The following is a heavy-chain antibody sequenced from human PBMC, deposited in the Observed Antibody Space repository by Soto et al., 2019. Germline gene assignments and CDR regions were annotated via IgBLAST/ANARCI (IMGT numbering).Heavy chain of an antibody. CDR3: ARDLRTTLGGMDV. D-gene: IGHD1-1*01. Sequence: SVKVSCKASGGTFSSYAISWVRQAPGQGLEWMGGIIPIFGTANYAQKFQGRVTITADESTSTAYMELSSLRSKDTAVYYCARDLRTTLGGMDVWGQGTTVTVSS. CDR1: GGTFSSYA. CDR2: IIPIFGTA. V-gene: IGHV1-69*13. J-gene: IGHJ6*02.